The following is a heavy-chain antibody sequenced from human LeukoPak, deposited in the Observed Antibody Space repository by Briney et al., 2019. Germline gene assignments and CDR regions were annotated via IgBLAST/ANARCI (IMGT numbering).Heavy chain of an antibody. Sequence: GGSLRLSCTVSGFTLSSYDMHWVRQAPGKGLEWVAVMRQDGDNIYYSDSVKGRFTITRDTSKKTPYLQLTSLRAEDTAVYYCARDPSTRMVRLDHWGQGTLLTVSS. V-gene: IGHV3-33*01. D-gene: IGHD5-18*01. CDR3: ARDPSTRMVRLDH. J-gene: IGHJ4*02. CDR2: MRQDGDNI. CDR1: GFTLSSYD.